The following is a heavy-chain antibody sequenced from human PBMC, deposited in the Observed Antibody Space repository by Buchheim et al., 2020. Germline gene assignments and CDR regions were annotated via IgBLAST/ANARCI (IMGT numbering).Heavy chain of an antibody. Sequence: QVQLVQSGAEVKKPGASVKVSCEGSGYTFTSYAIHWVRQAPGQRLEWMGWINVGNGNTKYSQKVLGRVTITRDTSASTVYMELSSLRSEDTAVYYCARENSKTDDYYYDGLDVWGQGTT. CDR3: ARENSKTDDYYYDGLDV. CDR1: GYTFTSYA. CDR2: INVGNGNT. J-gene: IGHJ6*02. V-gene: IGHV1-3*01. D-gene: IGHD4-11*01.